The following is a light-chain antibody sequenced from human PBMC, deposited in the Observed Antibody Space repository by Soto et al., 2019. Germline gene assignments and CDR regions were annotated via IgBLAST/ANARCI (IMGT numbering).Light chain of an antibody. CDR3: SSYTGTSTYV. CDR1: SSDVGGYNY. J-gene: IGLJ1*01. Sequence: QSVLTQPASVSGSPGQSITISCTGTSSDVGGYNYVSWYQQHPGKAPKLMIYDVTYRPSGVSNRFSGSKSGTTASLTLSGLQAEDEADYYCSSYTGTSTYVFGTGTKVTVL. V-gene: IGLV2-14*01. CDR2: DVT.